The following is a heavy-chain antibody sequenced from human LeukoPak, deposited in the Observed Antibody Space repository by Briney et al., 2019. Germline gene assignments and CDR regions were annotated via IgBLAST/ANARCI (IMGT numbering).Heavy chain of an antibody. CDR2: ISGDGSNT. Sequence: GGSLRLSCAVSGFSLSSHAMSWVRQAPGKGLEWVSAISGDGSNTYYADSVKGRFTISRDNSKNTLYLQMNSLRAEDTAVYYCAKDFRGAGYYFDYWGQGTLVTVSS. J-gene: IGHJ4*02. CDR3: AKDFRGAGYYFDY. D-gene: IGHD3-16*01. CDR1: GFSLSSHA. V-gene: IGHV3-23*01.